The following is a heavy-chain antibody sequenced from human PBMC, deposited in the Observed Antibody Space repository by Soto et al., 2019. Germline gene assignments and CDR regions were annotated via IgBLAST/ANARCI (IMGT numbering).Heavy chain of an antibody. V-gene: IGHV6-1*01. CDR3: ARADIVVVVVAGGAFDI. J-gene: IGHJ3*02. CDR1: GDSVSSNSAA. D-gene: IGHD2-15*01. CDR2: TYYRSKWYN. Sequence: PSQTLSLTCAISGDSVSSNSAAWNWIRQSPSRGLEWLGRTYYRSKWYNDYAVSVKSRITINPDTSKNQFSLQLNSVTPEDTAVYYCARADIVVVVVAGGAFDIWGQGTMVTVSS.